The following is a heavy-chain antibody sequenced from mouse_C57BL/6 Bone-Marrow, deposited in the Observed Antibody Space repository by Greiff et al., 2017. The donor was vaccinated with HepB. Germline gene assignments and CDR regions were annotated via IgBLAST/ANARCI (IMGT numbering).Heavy chain of an antibody. CDR3: ARDYYGSSYPIFDY. D-gene: IGHD1-1*01. CDR1: GFTFSDYG. CDR2: ISSGSSTI. V-gene: IGHV5-17*01. J-gene: IGHJ2*01. Sequence: EVQLVESGGGLVKPGGSLKLSCAASGFTFSDYGMHWVRQAPEKGLEWVAYISSGSSTIYYADTVKGRFTISRDNAKNTLFLQMTSLRSEDTAMYYCARDYYGSSYPIFDYWGQGTTLTVSS.